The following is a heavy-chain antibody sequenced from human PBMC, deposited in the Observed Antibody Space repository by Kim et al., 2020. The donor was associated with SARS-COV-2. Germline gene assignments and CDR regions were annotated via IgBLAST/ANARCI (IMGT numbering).Heavy chain of an antibody. Sequence: SETLPLTCAVYGGSFSGYYWSWIRQPPGKGLEWIGEINHSGSTNYNPSLKSRVTISVDTSKNQFSLKLSSVTAADTAVYYCARGRAVAGNNWFDPWGQGTLVTVSS. CDR1: GGSFSGYY. J-gene: IGHJ5*02. CDR2: INHSGST. D-gene: IGHD6-19*01. CDR3: ARGRAVAGNNWFDP. V-gene: IGHV4-34*01.